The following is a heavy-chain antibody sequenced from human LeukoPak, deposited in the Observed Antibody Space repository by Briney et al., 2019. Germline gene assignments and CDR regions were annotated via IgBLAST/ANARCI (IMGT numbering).Heavy chain of an antibody. CDR1: GYTFTNYG. D-gene: IGHD3-10*01. Sequence: ASVKVSCKTSGYTFTNYGLSWVRQAPGQGLEWMGWISPYNDNTNYAQKFQGRVTMTTDTSTSTAYMELRSLRSDDTAVYYCARDQWSYYGSGSYYDLDYWGQGTLVTVSS. CDR3: ARDQWSYYGSGSYYDLDY. V-gene: IGHV1-18*01. CDR2: ISPYNDNT. J-gene: IGHJ4*02.